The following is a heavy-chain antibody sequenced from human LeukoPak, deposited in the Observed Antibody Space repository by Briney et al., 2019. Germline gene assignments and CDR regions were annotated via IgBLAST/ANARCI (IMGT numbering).Heavy chain of an antibody. CDR2: ISGSGGTA. Sequence: GGSLRLSCVASGFTFSSYVMSWVRQAPGKGLEWVSAISGSGGTAYYADSVKGRFTISRDNSKNTLYLQVNSLRAEDTAVYYCAKAKSYYSNYDYWGQGTLVTVSS. CDR1: GFTFSSYV. J-gene: IGHJ4*02. V-gene: IGHV3-23*01. CDR3: AKAKSYYSNYDY. D-gene: IGHD4-11*01.